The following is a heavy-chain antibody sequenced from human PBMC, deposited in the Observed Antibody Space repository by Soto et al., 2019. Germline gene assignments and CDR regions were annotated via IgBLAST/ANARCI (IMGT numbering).Heavy chain of an antibody. CDR1: GGTFSSYA. D-gene: IGHD1-26*01. J-gene: IGHJ6*02. Sequence: GASVKVSCKASGGTFSSYAISWVRQAPGQGLEWMGGIIPIFGTANYAQKFQGRVTITADESTSTAYMELSSLRSEDTAVYYCAIDSTREQPPTGYYYYGMDVWGQGTTVTVSS. CDR2: IIPIFGTA. CDR3: AIDSTREQPPTGYYYYGMDV. V-gene: IGHV1-69*13.